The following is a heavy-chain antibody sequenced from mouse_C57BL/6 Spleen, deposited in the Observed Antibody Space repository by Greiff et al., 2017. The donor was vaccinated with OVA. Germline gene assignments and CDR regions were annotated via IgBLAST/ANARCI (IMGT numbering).Heavy chain of an antibody. D-gene: IGHD1-1*01. Sequence: EVKVEESGGGLVKPGGSLKLSCAASGFTFSDYGMHWVRQAPEKGLEWVAYISSGSSTIYYADTVKGRFTISRDNAKNTLFLQMTSLRSEDTAMYYCANSYYYGSSYAMDYWGQGTSVTVSA. CDR3: ANSYYYGSSYAMDY. CDR1: GFTFSDYG. J-gene: IGHJ4*01. CDR2: ISSGSSTI. V-gene: IGHV5-17*01.